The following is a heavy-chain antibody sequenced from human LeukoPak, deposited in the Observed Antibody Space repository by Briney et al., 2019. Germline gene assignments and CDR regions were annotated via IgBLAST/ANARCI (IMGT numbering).Heavy chain of an antibody. CDR3: ARGSEWKLGLDV. J-gene: IGHJ6*02. Sequence: GGSLRLSCAASGFTFSNYGMRWVRQAPGKGLEWVSSISSSSGYIYYADSVKGRFTISRDNAKNSLYLQMNSLRAEDTAVYYCARGSEWKLGLDVWGQGTTVTVSS. V-gene: IGHV3-21*01. D-gene: IGHD4-23*01. CDR1: GFTFSNYG. CDR2: ISSSSGYI.